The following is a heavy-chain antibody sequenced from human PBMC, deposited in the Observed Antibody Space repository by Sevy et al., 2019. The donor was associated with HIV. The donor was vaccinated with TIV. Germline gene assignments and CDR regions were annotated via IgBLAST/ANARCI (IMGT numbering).Heavy chain of an antibody. V-gene: IGHV3-48*04. CDR1: GFTFWSFG. D-gene: IGHD2-15*01. Sequence: GGSLRLSCAASGFTFWSFGVNWVRQAPGKGLEWLGYISGYRGKIFYADSVKGRFSIFRDNARNSLYLQMRSLRVEDTAVYYCARRGCNGGNCYSDYYYGVDVWGQGTTVTVSS. J-gene: IGHJ6*01. CDR3: ARRGCNGGNCYSDYYYGVDV. CDR2: ISGYRGKI.